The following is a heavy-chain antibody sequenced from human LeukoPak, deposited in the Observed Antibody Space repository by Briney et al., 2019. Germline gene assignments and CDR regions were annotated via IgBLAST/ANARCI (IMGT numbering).Heavy chain of an antibody. CDR2: INPNSGGT. V-gene: IGHV1-2*02. D-gene: IGHD5-18*01. CDR3: ARDFSGGYSYAPPLDY. Sequence: ASVKVSCKASGYTFTGYYMHWVRQAPGQGLEWMGWINPNSGGTNYAQKFQGRVTMTRDTSTSTAYMELSRLRSDDTAVYYCARDFSGGYSYAPPLDYWGQGTLVTVSS. CDR1: GYTFTGYY. J-gene: IGHJ4*02.